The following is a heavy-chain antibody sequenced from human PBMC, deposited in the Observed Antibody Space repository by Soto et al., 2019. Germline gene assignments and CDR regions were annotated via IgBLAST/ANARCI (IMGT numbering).Heavy chain of an antibody. CDR1: GYSFTSYW. CDR2: IDPSDSYT. Sequence: EVQLVQSGAEVKKPGESLRISCKGSGYSFTSYWISWVRQMPGKGLEWMGRIDPSDSYTNYSPSFQGHVTISADKSISTAYLQWSSLKASDTAMYYCARTRLAAAGTYYYYGMDVWGQGTTVTVSS. D-gene: IGHD6-13*01. V-gene: IGHV5-10-1*03. J-gene: IGHJ6*02. CDR3: ARTRLAAAGTYYYYGMDV.